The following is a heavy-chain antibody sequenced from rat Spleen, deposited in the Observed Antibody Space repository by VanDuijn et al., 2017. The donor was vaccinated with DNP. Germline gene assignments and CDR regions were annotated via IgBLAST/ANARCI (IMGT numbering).Heavy chain of an antibody. J-gene: IGHJ3*01. Sequence: EVQLVESGGGLVQPGRSLKLSCVASGFTFNNYWMSWIRQAPGKGLEWIASITNTGASIYYPDSVKGRFTISRDNAQDTLYLQMDSLRSEDTATYYCSSLNWGDWFTYWGQGTLVTVSS. CDR1: GFTFNNYW. CDR3: SSLNWGDWFTY. D-gene: IGHD5-1*01. V-gene: IGHV5-31*01. CDR2: ITNTGASI.